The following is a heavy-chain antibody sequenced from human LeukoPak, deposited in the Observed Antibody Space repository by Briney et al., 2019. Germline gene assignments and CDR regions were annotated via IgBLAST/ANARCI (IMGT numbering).Heavy chain of an antibody. D-gene: IGHD3-16*01. V-gene: IGHV4-30-4*08. J-gene: IGHJ4*02. CDR2: ISYNDIT. Sequence: SQTLSLTCAVSGGSISSGDYYWSWIRQPPGKGLEWIGYISYNDITSYNPSLKSRVTISVDTSKNQFSLRLSSVTAADTAVYYCARVPRGGYFDYWGQGTLVTVSS. CDR3: ARVPRGGYFDY. CDR1: GGSISSGDYY.